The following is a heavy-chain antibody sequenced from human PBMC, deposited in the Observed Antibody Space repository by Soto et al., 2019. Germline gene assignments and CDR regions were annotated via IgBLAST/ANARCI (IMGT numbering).Heavy chain of an antibody. CDR1: GLTSSNYA. CDR3: ASSTWMYWFDP. V-gene: IGHV3-21*02. Sequence: EVQLVESGGGLVKPGGSLRLSCAASGLTSSNYAMNWVRQAPGKGLEWVSYISSSSTYIYYADSVKGRFTISRDNAKNSLDLQMNSLRAEDTAVYYFASSTWMYWFDPWGQGTLVTVSS. CDR2: ISSSSTYI. D-gene: IGHD1-1*01. J-gene: IGHJ5*02.